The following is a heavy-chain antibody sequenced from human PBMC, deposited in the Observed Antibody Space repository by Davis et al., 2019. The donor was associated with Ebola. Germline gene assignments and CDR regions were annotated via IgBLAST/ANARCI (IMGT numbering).Heavy chain of an antibody. Sequence: AASVKVSCKASGYTFTSYAMNWVRQAPGQGLEWMGWINTNTGNPTYAQGFTGRFVFSLDTSVSTAYLQIGSLKAEDTAVYYCARDQGRQLGPGYYYGMDVWGKGTTVTVSS. CDR3: ARDQGRQLGPGYYYGMDV. CDR1: GYTFTSYA. V-gene: IGHV7-4-1*01. CDR2: INTNTGNP. D-gene: IGHD6-6*01. J-gene: IGHJ6*04.